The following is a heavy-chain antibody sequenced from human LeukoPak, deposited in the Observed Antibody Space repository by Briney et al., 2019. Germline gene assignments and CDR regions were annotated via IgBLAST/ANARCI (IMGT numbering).Heavy chain of an antibody. D-gene: IGHD3-10*01. J-gene: IGHJ4*02. CDR1: GFTFSSYG. CDR2: ISYDVINK. V-gene: IGHV3-30*18. Sequence: GGSLRLSCAASGFTFSSYGMRWVRQAPGKGLERVAVISYDVINKFYADSVKGRLTISRDNSKTTLYLQMTSLRAEDTAVYYCAKDTKVYYGSGSYAPDYWGQGTLVTVSS. CDR3: AKDTKVYYGSGSYAPDY.